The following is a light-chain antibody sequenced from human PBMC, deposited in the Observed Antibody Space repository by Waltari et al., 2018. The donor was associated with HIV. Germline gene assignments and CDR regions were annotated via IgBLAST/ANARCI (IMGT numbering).Light chain of an antibody. CDR3: QQRNNWLLT. J-gene: IGKJ4*01. CDR1: QTVSSTS. Sequence: EIVLTQSPGTLSLSPGERATLSCRASQTVSSTSLAWYQQKPGQAPRLLIYDASNRATGIPARFSGSGSGTDFTLTISSLEPEDFAVYYCQQRNNWLLTFGGGTKVEI. CDR2: DAS. V-gene: IGKV3-11*01.